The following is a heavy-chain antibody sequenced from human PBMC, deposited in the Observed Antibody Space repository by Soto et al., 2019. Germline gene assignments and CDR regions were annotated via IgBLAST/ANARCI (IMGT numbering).Heavy chain of an antibody. Sequence: SETLSLTCPVSGGSISSSSYYWGWIRQPPGKGLEWIGSIYYSGSTYYNPSLKSRVTISVDTSKNQFSLKLSSVTSADTAVYYCARHGRETYYYDSSGYYWAPIDYWGQGTLVTVS. D-gene: IGHD3-22*01. CDR3: ARHGRETYYYDSSGYYWAPIDY. CDR1: GGSISSSSYY. CDR2: IYYSGST. J-gene: IGHJ4*02. V-gene: IGHV4-39*01.